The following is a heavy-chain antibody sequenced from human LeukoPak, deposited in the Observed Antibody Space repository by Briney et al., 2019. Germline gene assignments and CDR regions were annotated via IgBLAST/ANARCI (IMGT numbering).Heavy chain of an antibody. CDR2: INHSGST. J-gene: IGHJ4*02. CDR3: ARDGDSSAPGSDY. CDR1: GGSFSGYY. Sequence: SETLSLTCAVYGGSFSGYYWSWIRQPPGKWLEWIGEINHSGSTNYNPSLKSRVTISVDTSKNQFSLKLSSVTAADTAVYYCARDGDSSAPGSDYWGQGTLVTVSS. D-gene: IGHD3-22*01. V-gene: IGHV4-34*01.